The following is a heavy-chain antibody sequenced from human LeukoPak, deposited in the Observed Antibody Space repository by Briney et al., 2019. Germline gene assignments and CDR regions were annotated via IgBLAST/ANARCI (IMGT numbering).Heavy chain of an antibody. V-gene: IGHV5-51*01. J-gene: IGHJ3*02. CDR3: ARTTDPADAFDI. Sequence: GGSLQISCKGSGYIFTSYWIGWVRQMPGKGLEWMGIIYPGDSDTRYSPSFQGQVTISADKSISTAYLQWSSLKASDTAMYYCARTTDPADAFDIWGQGTMVTVSS. CDR1: GYIFTSYW. D-gene: IGHD4-17*01. CDR2: IYPGDSDT.